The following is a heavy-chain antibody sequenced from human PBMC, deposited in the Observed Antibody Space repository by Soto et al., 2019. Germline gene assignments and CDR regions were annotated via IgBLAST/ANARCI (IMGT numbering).Heavy chain of an antibody. Sequence: GGSLRLSCAASGFTFNNYAMTWVRQAPGKGLEWVGISGSGTTTYYADSVTGRFSISRDNSKNTLYLQMNSLRAEDTAIYFCAREGNYDFWSGPMDVWGQGTTVTVSS. CDR1: GFTFNNYA. CDR3: AREGNYDFWSGPMDV. D-gene: IGHD3-3*01. V-gene: IGHV3-23*01. CDR2: ISGSGTTT. J-gene: IGHJ6*02.